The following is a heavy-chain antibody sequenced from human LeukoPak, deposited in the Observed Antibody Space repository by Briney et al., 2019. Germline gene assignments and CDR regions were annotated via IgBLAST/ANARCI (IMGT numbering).Heavy chain of an antibody. CDR3: ARDPPPWATAAYYYGMDV. Sequence: SGGSLRLSCAASGFTFSNYAMSWVRQAPGKGPEWVSYIDARSGITYYADSVQGRFTISRDNAKNSLYLQMNSLRAEDTAVYYCARDPPPWATAAYYYGMDVWGQGTTVTVSS. V-gene: IGHV3-48*04. CDR1: GFTFSNYA. J-gene: IGHJ6*02. D-gene: IGHD5-12*01. CDR2: IDARSGIT.